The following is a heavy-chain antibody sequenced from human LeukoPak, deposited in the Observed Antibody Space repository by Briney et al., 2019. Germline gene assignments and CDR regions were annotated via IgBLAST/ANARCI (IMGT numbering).Heavy chain of an antibody. CDR2: INPNSGGT. CDR3: ARDVAMIVVGSYGMDV. D-gene: IGHD3-22*01. V-gene: IGHV1-2*02. Sequence: GASVKVSCKAFGYTFTGYYMHWVRQAPGQGLEWMGWINPNSGGTNYAQKFQGRVTMTRDTSISTAYMELSRLRSDDTAVYYCARDVAMIVVGSYGMDVLGQGTTVTVSS. CDR1: GYTFTGYY. J-gene: IGHJ6*02.